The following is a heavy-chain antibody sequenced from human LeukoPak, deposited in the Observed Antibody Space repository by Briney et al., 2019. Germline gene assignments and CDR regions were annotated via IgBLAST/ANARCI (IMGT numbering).Heavy chain of an antibody. V-gene: IGHV3-23*01. J-gene: IGHJ4*02. D-gene: IGHD3-16*01. CDR3: AKAGIYDYVWGSYLVD. Sequence: GGTLRLSCAASGFTFSTSGMSWVRQAPGKGLEWVSTITGSGGSTYYADSVKGRFTISRDNSKNTLYLQMNSLRAEDTAVYYCAKAGIYDYVWGSYLVDWGQGILVAVSS. CDR2: ITGSGGST. CDR1: GFTFSTSG.